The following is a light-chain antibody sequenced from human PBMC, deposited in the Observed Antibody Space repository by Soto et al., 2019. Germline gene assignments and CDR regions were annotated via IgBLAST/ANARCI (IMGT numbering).Light chain of an antibody. V-gene: IGLV1-47*01. CDR2: RNN. J-gene: IGLJ2*01. CDR3: AARDDSLSGYVV. Sequence: QSVLTQPPSASGTPGQRVTISCSGSSSNIGSNYVYWYQQLPGTAPKLLMFRNNQRPSGVPDRFSGSKTGTSASLAISGLRSGDEADYYCAARDDSLSGYVVFGGGTKLTVL. CDR1: SSNIGSNY.